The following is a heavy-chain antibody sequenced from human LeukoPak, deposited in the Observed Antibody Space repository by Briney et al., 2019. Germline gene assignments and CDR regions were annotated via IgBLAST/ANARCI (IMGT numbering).Heavy chain of an antibody. CDR2: IWYDGSNK. CDR3: AKDKQHWLGTWHYFDY. V-gene: IGHV3-33*06. D-gene: IGHD6-19*01. Sequence: GGSLRLSCAASGFTFSSYGMHWVRQAPGKGLEWVAVIWYDGSNKYYADSVKGRFTISRDNSKNTLYLQMNSLRAEDTAVYYCAKDKQHWLGTWHYFDYWGQGTLVTVSS. J-gene: IGHJ4*02. CDR1: GFTFSSYG.